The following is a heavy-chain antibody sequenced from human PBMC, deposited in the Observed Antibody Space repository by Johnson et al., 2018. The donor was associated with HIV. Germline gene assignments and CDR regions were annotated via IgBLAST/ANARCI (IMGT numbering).Heavy chain of an antibody. D-gene: IGHD1-26*01. Sequence: VQLVESGGGVVQPGGPLNPSWEPLDSTSSGIPWNWSRKAQGKGRDLFSPLRGMGGTHNKPTLLKAGSTIPEDNSKKPLYIQMGSLRVEDMAVYYCTKERGTYYVVDSFDIWGQGTMVTVSS. CDR3: TKERGTYYVVDSFDI. CDR2: LRGMGGT. V-gene: IGHV3-64*01. J-gene: IGHJ3*02. CDR1: DSTSSGIP.